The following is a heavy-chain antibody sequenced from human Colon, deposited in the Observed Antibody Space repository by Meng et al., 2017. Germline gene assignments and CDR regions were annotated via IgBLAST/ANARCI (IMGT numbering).Heavy chain of an antibody. J-gene: IGHJ4*02. CDR2: TRNRANSYTT. CDR3: ARAAVAGVGATPYYFDY. V-gene: IGHV3-72*01. D-gene: IGHD1-26*01. CDR1: GFTLSDHY. Sequence: GESLKTSRAASGFTLSDHYTDWVRQAPGKGLERVGRTRNRANSYTTEYAASVKGRFTISRDDSKNSLYVQMNSLKTEDTAVYFCARAAVAGVGATPYYFDYWGQGTLVTVSS.